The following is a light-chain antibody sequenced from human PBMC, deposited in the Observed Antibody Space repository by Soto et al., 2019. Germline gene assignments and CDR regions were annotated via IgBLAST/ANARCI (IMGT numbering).Light chain of an antibody. CDR2: DAS. J-gene: IGKJ5*01. CDR1: QNINNY. Sequence: DIQITQTTSCLCASFVDRVTITCQASQNINNYLNCYQQKPGRAPKLLIYDASNLEAGVPSRFRGSGSGTDFTFTISRLQTEDIATYYCQQHENLPTFGQGTRLEIK. CDR3: QQHENLPT. V-gene: IGKV1-33*01.